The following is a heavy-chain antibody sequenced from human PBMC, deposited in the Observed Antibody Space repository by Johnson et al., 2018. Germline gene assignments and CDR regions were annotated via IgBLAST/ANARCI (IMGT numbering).Heavy chain of an antibody. V-gene: IGHV3-23*04. D-gene: IGHD2-15*01. CDR1: GFTFSNSA. J-gene: IGHJ4*02. Sequence: VQLVQSGGGLVQPGGSLRLSCVVSGFTFSNSAMSWVRQAPGKGLEWVSAISRSGGTTYYADSVKGRFTISRDNSKNTLYLQMNSLRAEDTAVYYCAKFGWYSDPQFDYWGQGSLVTVSS. CDR2: ISRSGGTT. CDR3: AKFGWYSDPQFDY.